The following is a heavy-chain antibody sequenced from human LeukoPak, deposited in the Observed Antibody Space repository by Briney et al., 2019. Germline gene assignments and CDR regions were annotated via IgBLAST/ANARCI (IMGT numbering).Heavy chain of an antibody. D-gene: IGHD3-22*01. CDR1: GGTFSSYA. CDR2: IIPIFGTA. V-gene: IGHV1-69*13. Sequence: SVKVSCKASGGTFSSYAISWVRQAPGQGLEWMGGIIPIFGTANYAQKFQGRVTITADESTSTAYMELSSLRSEDTAVYHCARGGYYDSSGYYPFDYWGQGTLVTVSS. CDR3: ARGGYYDSSGYYPFDY. J-gene: IGHJ4*02.